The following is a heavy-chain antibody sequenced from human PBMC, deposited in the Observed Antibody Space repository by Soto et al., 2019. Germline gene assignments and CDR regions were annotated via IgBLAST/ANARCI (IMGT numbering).Heavy chain of an antibody. Sequence: LQLQESGSGLVKPSQTLSLTCAVSDGSISSGGYSWSWIRKPPGKGLEWIGYIYHSGSTYYNPSLKSRVTISVDRSKNQFSLKLSSVTAADTAVYYCARAHYGDYGYGMDVWGQGTTVTVSS. CDR3: ARAHYGDYGYGMDV. CDR2: IYHSGST. V-gene: IGHV4-30-2*01. J-gene: IGHJ6*02. D-gene: IGHD4-17*01. CDR1: DGSISSGGYS.